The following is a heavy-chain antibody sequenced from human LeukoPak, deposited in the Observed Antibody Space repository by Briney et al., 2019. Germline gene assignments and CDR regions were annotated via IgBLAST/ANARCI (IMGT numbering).Heavy chain of an antibody. CDR2: ISSSGSTI. V-gene: IGHV3-48*03. J-gene: IGHJ4*02. CDR3: ARVQGGGYRTADY. CDR1: GFTFSSYE. D-gene: IGHD6-19*01. Sequence: GGSLRLSCAASGFTFSSYEMNWVRQAPGKGLEWVSYISSSGSTIYYADSVKGRFTISRDNSKNTLFLQMNSLRGEDTAMYYCARVQGGGYRTADYWGQGTLVTVSS.